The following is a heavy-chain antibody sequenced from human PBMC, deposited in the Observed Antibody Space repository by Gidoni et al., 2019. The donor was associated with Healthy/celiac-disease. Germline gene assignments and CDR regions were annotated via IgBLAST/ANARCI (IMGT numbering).Heavy chain of an antibody. CDR2: ISYDGSNK. D-gene: IGHD6-13*01. CDR3: AKDSSIAAAGTPAYYYYYYGMDV. Sequence: QVQLVESGGGVVQPGRSLRLSCAASGFTFSRYGMHWVRQAPGKGLEWVAVISYDGSNKYYADSVKGRFTISRDNSKNTLYLQMNSLRAEDTAVYYCAKDSSIAAAGTPAYYYYYYGMDVWGQGTTVTVSS. J-gene: IGHJ6*02. V-gene: IGHV3-30*18. CDR1: GFTFSRYG.